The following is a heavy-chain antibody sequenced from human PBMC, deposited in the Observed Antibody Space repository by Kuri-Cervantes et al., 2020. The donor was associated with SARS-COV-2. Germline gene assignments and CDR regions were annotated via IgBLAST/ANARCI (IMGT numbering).Heavy chain of an antibody. CDR1: AGTFSSYA. V-gene: IGHV1-69*06. D-gene: IGHD1-26*01. Sequence: SVKVSCKASAGTFSSYAISWVRQAPGQGLEWMGGIIPIFGTANYAQKFQGRVTVTADKSTSTAYVELSSLRSEDTAVYYCARVSTLVGVTSWNAFDIWGQGTMVTVSS. CDR2: IIPIFGTA. J-gene: IGHJ3*02. CDR3: ARVSTLVGVTSWNAFDI.